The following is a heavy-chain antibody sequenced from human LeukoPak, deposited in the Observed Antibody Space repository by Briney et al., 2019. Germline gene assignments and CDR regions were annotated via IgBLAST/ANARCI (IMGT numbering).Heavy chain of an antibody. Sequence: PGGSLRLSCAASGFTFSDYWMHWVRQTPGRGLVWVSRINPDGSDILYADSVKGRFTISRDNAKNSLYLQMNSLRAEDTAVYYCASQAVRFLDFDYWGQGTLVTVSS. CDR1: GFTFSDYW. V-gene: IGHV3-74*01. D-gene: IGHD3-3*01. J-gene: IGHJ4*02. CDR2: INPDGSDI. CDR3: ASQAVRFLDFDY.